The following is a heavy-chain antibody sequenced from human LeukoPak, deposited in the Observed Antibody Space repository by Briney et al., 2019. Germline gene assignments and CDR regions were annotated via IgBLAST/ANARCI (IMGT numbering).Heavy chain of an antibody. Sequence: SDTLSLTYTVAGGSIRSNYWSWIRQPPGKGLEWIGYTYYSGSTNYNPSLKSRVRISVDTSKNQFSLKLSSVTAADTALYYCARTYYGSGSLYYYYYMDVWGKGTTVTVSS. CDR1: GGSIRSNY. V-gene: IGHV4-59*07. CDR3: ARTYYGSGSLYYYYYMDV. J-gene: IGHJ6*03. CDR2: TYYSGST. D-gene: IGHD3-10*01.